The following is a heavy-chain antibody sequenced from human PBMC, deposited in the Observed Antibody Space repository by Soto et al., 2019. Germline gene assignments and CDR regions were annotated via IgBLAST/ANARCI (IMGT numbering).Heavy chain of an antibody. Sequence: PGGSLRLSCAASGFTFSSYGMHWVRQAPGKGLEWVAVIWYDGSNKYYADSVKGRFTISRDNSKNTLYLQMNSLRAEDTAVYYCARDLYSSSYFDYWGQGTLVTVSS. D-gene: IGHD5-18*01. V-gene: IGHV3-33*01. CDR1: GFTFSSYG. CDR2: IWYDGSNK. J-gene: IGHJ4*02. CDR3: ARDLYSSSYFDY.